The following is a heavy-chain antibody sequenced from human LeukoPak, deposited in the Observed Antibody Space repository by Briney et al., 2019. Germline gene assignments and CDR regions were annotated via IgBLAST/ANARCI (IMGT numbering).Heavy chain of an antibody. CDR2: ISAYNGNT. CDR1: GYTFTSYG. Sequence: ASVKVSCKSSGYTFTSYGITWVRQAPGQGLEWMGWISAYNGNTNYAQKLQGRVTMTTDTSTSTAYLDLRSLRSDDTAVYYCARAEQYQLLLHWGQGTLVAVSS. J-gene: IGHJ4*02. CDR3: ARAEQYQLLLH. D-gene: IGHD2-2*01. V-gene: IGHV1-18*01.